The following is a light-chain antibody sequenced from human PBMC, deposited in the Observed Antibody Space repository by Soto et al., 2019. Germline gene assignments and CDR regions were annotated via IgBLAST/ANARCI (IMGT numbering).Light chain of an antibody. V-gene: IGKV1-9*01. J-gene: IGKJ5*01. CDR2: AAS. CDR1: QGIDTS. Sequence: SLLTPSPSSLRASVGGRFTSTCRTSQGIDTSLVWYQQKTGKXXKXXIYAASNFQSGVPSRFSGSGSGTHVTLNISSLQPEDGATDYCQQLHGYPITFGQGTRLDIK. CDR3: QQLHGYPIT.